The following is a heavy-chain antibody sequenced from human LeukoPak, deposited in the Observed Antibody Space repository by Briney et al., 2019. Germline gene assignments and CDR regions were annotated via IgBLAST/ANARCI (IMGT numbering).Heavy chain of an antibody. J-gene: IGHJ4*02. D-gene: IGHD5-18*01. CDR1: GFTVSSNY. Sequence: SGGSLRLSCAASGFTVSSNYMSWVRQAPGKGLEWVSVIYSGGSTYYADSVKGRFTISRDNSKNTLYLQMNSLRAEDTAVYYCASADTAMVNGSDYWGQGTLVTVSS. V-gene: IGHV3-66*01. CDR2: IYSGGST. CDR3: ASADTAMVNGSDY.